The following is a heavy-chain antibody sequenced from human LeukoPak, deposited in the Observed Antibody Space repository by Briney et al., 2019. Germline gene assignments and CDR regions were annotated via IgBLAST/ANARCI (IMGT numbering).Heavy chain of an antibody. CDR3: ARGAARYYYYMDA. D-gene: IGHD6-6*01. CDR1: GGSFSGYY. CDR2: VNHSGST. V-gene: IGHV4-34*01. Sequence: DPSETLSLTCTVYGGSFSGYYWSWIRQPPGKGLEWIGEVNHSGSTNYNPSLKSRVTISVDTSKNQFSLKLSSVTAADTAVYYCARGAARYYYYMDAWGKGTTVTVSS. J-gene: IGHJ6*03.